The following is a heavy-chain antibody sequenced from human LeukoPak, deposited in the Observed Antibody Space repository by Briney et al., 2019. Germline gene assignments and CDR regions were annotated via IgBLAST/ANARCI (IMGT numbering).Heavy chain of an antibody. CDR1: GGSFSGYY. CDR2: INHSGST. CDR3: ARETQYQSNNWFDP. J-gene: IGHJ5*02. D-gene: IGHD2-2*01. Sequence: PSKTLSLTCAVYGGSFSGYYWSWIRQPPGKGLEWIGEINHSGSTYYNPSLKSRVTISVDTSKNQFSLKLSSVTAADTAVYYCARETQYQSNNWFDPWGQGTLVTVSS. V-gene: IGHV4-34*01.